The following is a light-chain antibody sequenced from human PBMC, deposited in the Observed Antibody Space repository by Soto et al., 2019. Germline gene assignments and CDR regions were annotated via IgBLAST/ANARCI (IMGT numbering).Light chain of an antibody. CDR3: QQYHTYPWT. Sequence: DLQMTQSPSTLSASVGDRVTITCRASQSITNWLAWYQQKPGKAPNLLIYDASNLESGVSSRFSGSGSGPDFTLTLSSLQPDDFATYYCQQYHTYPWTFGQGTKVEV. V-gene: IGKV1-5*01. J-gene: IGKJ1*01. CDR2: DAS. CDR1: QSITNW.